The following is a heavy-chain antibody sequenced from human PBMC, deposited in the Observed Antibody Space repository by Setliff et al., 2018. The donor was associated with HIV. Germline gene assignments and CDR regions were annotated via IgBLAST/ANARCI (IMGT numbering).Heavy chain of an antibody. CDR3: ARHSSPSGYFDY. Sequence: SETLSLTCTVSGGSISGYYWSWIRQPPGKALEWIGYIFYSGTTNYNPSLKSRVTISIDTSKKQFSLKLSFVTAADTAVYYCARHSSPSGYFDYWGQGTLVTVSS. CDR2: IFYSGTT. V-gene: IGHV4-59*01. J-gene: IGHJ4*02. CDR1: GGSISGYY. D-gene: IGHD6-13*01.